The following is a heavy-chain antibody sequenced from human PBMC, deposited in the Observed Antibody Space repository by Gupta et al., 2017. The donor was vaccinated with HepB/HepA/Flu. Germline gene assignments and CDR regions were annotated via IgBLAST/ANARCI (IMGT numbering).Heavy chain of an antibody. CDR1: GFIFSGSD. Sequence: EVQLVASGGGLVQPGGSLKLSCAGSGFIFSGSDIHWVRQASGKGLEWVGRIRTKANDSATAYVASVKGRFTISRDDSKNTAYLQMNSLKAEDTAMYYCTRHLETSEVWGQGTLVTVSS. J-gene: IGHJ4*02. V-gene: IGHV3-73*01. CDR3: TRHLETSEV. CDR2: IRTKANDSAT. D-gene: IGHD5-24*01.